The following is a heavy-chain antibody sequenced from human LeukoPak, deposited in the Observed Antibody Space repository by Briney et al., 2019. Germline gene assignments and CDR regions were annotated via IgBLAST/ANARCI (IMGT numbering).Heavy chain of an antibody. D-gene: IGHD3-22*01. CDR1: GFTFSTYS. J-gene: IGHJ5*02. V-gene: IGHV3-48*04. CDR2: ISSSRSTI. CDR3: ARVHTSSYAADL. Sequence: WGSLRLSCAASGFTFSTYSIDWVRQAPGKGLERISYISSSRSTIDFADSVKGRFTISRDNARNSVYLQMNSLRAEDTAVYYCARVHTSSYAADLWGQGTLVTVSS.